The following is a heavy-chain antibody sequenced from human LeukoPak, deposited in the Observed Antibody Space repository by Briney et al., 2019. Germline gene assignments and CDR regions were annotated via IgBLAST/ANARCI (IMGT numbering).Heavy chain of an antibody. J-gene: IGHJ5*02. CDR1: GYTFTSYD. D-gene: IGHD4-17*01. V-gene: IGHV1-8*01. Sequence: ASVKVSCKASGYTFTSYDINWVRQAPGQGLEYMGWINPNSLIPGYARKFRGRVTLTMDTSIRTAYMELSGLTYDDTAIYYCARVKPVPTVSFDPWGQGTLVTVSS. CDR3: ARVKPVPTVSFDP. CDR2: INPNSLIP.